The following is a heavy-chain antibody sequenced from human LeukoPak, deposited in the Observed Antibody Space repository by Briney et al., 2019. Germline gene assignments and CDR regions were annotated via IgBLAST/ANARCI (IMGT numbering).Heavy chain of an antibody. J-gene: IGHJ5*02. D-gene: IGHD2-21*02. V-gene: IGHV4-4*09. CDR2: IYTSGST. Sequence: SETLRLTCAVSGGSISSYYWSWIRQPPGKGLEWIGYIYTSGSTNYNPSLKSRVTISVDTSKNQFSLKLSSVTAADTAVYYCARPHGGDRLWFDPWGQGTLVTVSS. CDR1: GGSISSYY. CDR3: ARPHGGDRLWFDP.